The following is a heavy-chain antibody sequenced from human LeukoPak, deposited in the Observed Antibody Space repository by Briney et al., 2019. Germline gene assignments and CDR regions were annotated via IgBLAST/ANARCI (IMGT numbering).Heavy chain of an antibody. CDR1: GDSTSSSTYY. J-gene: IGHJ3*01. D-gene: IGHD3-16*01. CDR2: IYDSGTT. CDR3: ARLLRGTETAWDV. V-gene: IGHV4-39*01. Sequence: SETLSLTCTVSGDSTSSSTYYWDWIRQAPGKGLEWIGNIYDSGTTHYNPSLKSRVTISGDTSKNQFSLKLNSVTAADTAVYYCARLLRGTETAWDVWGQGTMVTVSS.